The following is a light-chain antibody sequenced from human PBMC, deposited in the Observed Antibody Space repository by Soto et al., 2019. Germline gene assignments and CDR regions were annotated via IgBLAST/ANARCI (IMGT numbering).Light chain of an antibody. V-gene: IGKV1-5*01. Sequence: DIQMTQSPSTLSASVGDRVTITCRASQSISSWLAWYQQKPGKAPNLLIYDASSLESGVPSRFSGSGSGTELTLTISSLQPDDFATYYCQQYNTFGQGTTGEIK. CDR3: QQYNT. CDR2: DAS. CDR1: QSISSW. J-gene: IGKJ1*01.